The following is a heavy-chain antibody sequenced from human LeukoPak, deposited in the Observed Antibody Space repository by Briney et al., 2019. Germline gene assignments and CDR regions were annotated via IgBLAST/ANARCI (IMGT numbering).Heavy chain of an antibody. D-gene: IGHD5-24*01. Sequence: GGSLRLSCAASGFTFSSYAMSWVRQAPGKGLEWVSAISGSGGSTYYADSVKGQFTISRDNSKNTLYLQMNSLRAEDTAVYYCARDRRWLQLGAFDIWGQGTMVTVSS. V-gene: IGHV3-23*01. J-gene: IGHJ3*02. CDR2: ISGSGGST. CDR3: ARDRRWLQLGAFDI. CDR1: GFTFSSYA.